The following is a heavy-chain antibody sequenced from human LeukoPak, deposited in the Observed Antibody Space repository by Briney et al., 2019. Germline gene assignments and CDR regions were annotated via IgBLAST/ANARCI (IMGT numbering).Heavy chain of an antibody. CDR3: AREVSDCTNGVCYGNWFDP. CDR2: IIPIFGTA. J-gene: IGHJ5*02. V-gene: IGHV1-69*13. D-gene: IGHD2-8*01. Sequence: SVKVSCKASGGTFSSYAISWVRQAPGQGLEWMGGIIPIFGTANYAQKFQGRVTITADESTSTAYMELSSLRSEDTAVYYCAREVSDCTNGVCYGNWFDPWAREPWSPSPQ. CDR1: GGTFSSYA.